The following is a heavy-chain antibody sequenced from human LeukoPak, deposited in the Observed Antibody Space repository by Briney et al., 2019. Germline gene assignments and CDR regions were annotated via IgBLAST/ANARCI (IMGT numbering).Heavy chain of an antibody. J-gene: IGHJ4*02. D-gene: IGHD2-2*01. Sequence: GESLKISCKGSGYSFTSYWIGWVRQMPGEGLEWMGIIYPGDSDTRYSPSFQGQVTISADKSISTAYLQWSSLKASDTAMYYCARWVVVPAAMMVPYFDYWGQGTLVTVSS. CDR2: IYPGDSDT. V-gene: IGHV5-51*03. CDR3: ARWVVVPAAMMVPYFDY. CDR1: GYSFTSYW.